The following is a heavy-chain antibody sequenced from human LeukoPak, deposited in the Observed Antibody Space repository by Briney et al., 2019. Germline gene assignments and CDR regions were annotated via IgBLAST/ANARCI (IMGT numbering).Heavy chain of an antibody. D-gene: IGHD4-17*01. Sequence: GGSLRLSCAASGFTFSSYGMHWVRQAPGKGLEWVAVIWYDGSNKYYADSVKGRFTISRDNSKNTLYLQMTRLRAEDTAVYYCARDQQSYGPDAFDIWGQGTMVTVSS. CDR3: ARDQQSYGPDAFDI. CDR1: GFTFSSYG. V-gene: IGHV3-33*01. J-gene: IGHJ3*02. CDR2: IWYDGSNK.